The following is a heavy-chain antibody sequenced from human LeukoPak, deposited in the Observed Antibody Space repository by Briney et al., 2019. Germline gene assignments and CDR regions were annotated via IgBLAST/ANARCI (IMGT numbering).Heavy chain of an antibody. V-gene: IGHV3-11*04. CDR1: GFTFSDYY. CDR2: ISNSAGTT. J-gene: IGHJ4*02. D-gene: IGHD3-9*01. Sequence: AGGSLRLSCAASGFTFSDYYMNWIRQAPGKGLEWLSYISNSAGTTFYADSVKGRFTISRDKAKNSLYLQMNDLRAEDTAVYYCATTHGDFDWLMYYWGQGTLVTVS. CDR3: ATTHGDFDWLMYY.